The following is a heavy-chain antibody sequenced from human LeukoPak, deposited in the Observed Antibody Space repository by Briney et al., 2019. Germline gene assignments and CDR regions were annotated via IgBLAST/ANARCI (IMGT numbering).Heavy chain of an antibody. CDR3: TKRVKYGGTWDHFAD. Sequence: GGSLRLSCAASGFTFDNYRMSWVRQAPGKGPEWVSTVNADGGNTYYADSVKGRFTISRDNSKSTLILQMNSLRVEDTALYYCTKRVKYGGTWDHFADWGQGTLVTVSS. CDR1: GFTFDNYR. V-gene: IGHV3-23*01. J-gene: IGHJ4*02. D-gene: IGHD1-26*01. CDR2: VNADGGNT.